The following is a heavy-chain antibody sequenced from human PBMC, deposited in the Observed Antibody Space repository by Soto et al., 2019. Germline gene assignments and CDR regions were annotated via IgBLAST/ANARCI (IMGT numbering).Heavy chain of an antibody. J-gene: IGHJ6*02. CDR2: IIPIFGTA. Sequence: GASVKVSCKASGGTFSSYAISWVRQAPGQGLEWMGGIIPIFGTANYAQKFQGRVTITADESTSTAYMELSSLRSEDTAVYYCASGWDYYGSGSSPYYYYGMDVWGQGTTVTVSS. CDR1: GGTFSSYA. CDR3: ASGWDYYGSGSSPYYYYGMDV. V-gene: IGHV1-69*13. D-gene: IGHD3-10*01.